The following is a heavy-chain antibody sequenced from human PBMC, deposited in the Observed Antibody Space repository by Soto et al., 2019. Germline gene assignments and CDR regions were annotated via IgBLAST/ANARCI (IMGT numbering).Heavy chain of an antibody. CDR3: AKVLANPNWNDAQDAFDI. Sequence: PGGSLRLSCAASGFTFSSYGMHWVRQAPGKGLEWVAVISYDGSNKYYADSVKGRFTISRDNSKNTLYLQMNSLRAEDTAVYYCAKVLANPNWNDAQDAFDIWGQGIMVTVSS. V-gene: IGHV3-30*18. D-gene: IGHD1-20*01. CDR2: ISYDGSNK. J-gene: IGHJ3*02. CDR1: GFTFSSYG.